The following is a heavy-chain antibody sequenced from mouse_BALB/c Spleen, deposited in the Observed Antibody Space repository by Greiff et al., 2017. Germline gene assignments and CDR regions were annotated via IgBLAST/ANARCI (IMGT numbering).Heavy chain of an antibody. V-gene: IGHV14-3*02. CDR2: IDPANGNT. D-gene: IGHD1-2*01. CDR1: GFNIKDTY. CDR3: ARWGGYYGYWFAY. Sequence: EVQLQQSGAELVKPGASVKLSCTASGFNIKDTYMHWVKQRPEQGLEWIGRIDPANGNTKYDPKFQGKATITADTSSNTAYLQLSSLTSEDTAVYYCARWGGYYGYWFAYWGQGTLGTVSA. J-gene: IGHJ3*01.